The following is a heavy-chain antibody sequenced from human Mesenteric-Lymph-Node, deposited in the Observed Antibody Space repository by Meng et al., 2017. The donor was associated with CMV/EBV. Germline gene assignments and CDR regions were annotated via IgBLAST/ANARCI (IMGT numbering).Heavy chain of an antibody. Sequence: SVKVSCKASGGTFSSYAISWVRQAPGQGLEWMGGIIPILGIANYAQKFQGRVTITADKSTSTAYMELSSLRSEDTAVYYCARDPSPYSGSYYYYYGMDVWGQGTTVTVSS. J-gene: IGHJ6*02. CDR1: GGTFSSYA. D-gene: IGHD1-26*01. V-gene: IGHV1-69*10. CDR2: IIPILGIA. CDR3: ARDPSPYSGSYYYYYGMDV.